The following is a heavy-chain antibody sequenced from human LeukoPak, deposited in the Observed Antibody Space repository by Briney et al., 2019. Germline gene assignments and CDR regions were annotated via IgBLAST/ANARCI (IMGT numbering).Heavy chain of an antibody. CDR3: ARLSHENGYNYFDY. J-gene: IGHJ4*02. CDR2: INESGST. D-gene: IGHD5-24*01. CDR1: DGSFSGYD. Sequence: SETLSLTCAVYDGSFSGYDGSWVRQPPGKGLEWGGEINESGSTNYNPSLKRRVTISVGTCKNQFSLKLSSVTAADTAMYYCARLSHENGYNYFDYWGQGTLVTVSS. V-gene: IGHV4-34*01.